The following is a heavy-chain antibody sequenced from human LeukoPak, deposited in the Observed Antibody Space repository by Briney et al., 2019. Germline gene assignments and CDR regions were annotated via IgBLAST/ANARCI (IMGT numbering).Heavy chain of an antibody. J-gene: IGHJ4*02. CDR1: GFTFSDYQ. Sequence: PGGSLRLSCVGTGFTFSDYQMGWIRQAPGKGLEWVSAISGSGGSTYHADSVKGRFTISRDNSKNTLYLQMNSLRAEDTAVYYCAKDRRSNGDWGQGTLVTVSS. CDR2: ISGSGGST. CDR3: AKDRRSNGD. V-gene: IGHV3-23*01. D-gene: IGHD4-17*01.